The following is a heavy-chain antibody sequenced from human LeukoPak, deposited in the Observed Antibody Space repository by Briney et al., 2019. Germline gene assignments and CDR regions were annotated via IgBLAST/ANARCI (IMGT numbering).Heavy chain of an antibody. CDR1: GYTFTSYY. CDR2: INPSGGST. V-gene: IGHV1-46*01. Sequence: ASVKVSCKASGYTFTSYYMHWVRQAPGQGLGWMGIINPSGGSTSYAQKFQGRVTMTRDTSTSTVYMELSSLRSEDTAVYYCARDPSNSSGWRAFFDYWGQGTLVTVSS. CDR3: ARDPSNSSGWRAFFDY. J-gene: IGHJ4*02. D-gene: IGHD6-19*01.